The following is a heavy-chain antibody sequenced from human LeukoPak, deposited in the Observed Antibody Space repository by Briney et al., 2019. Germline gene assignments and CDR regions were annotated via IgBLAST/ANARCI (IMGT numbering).Heavy chain of an antibody. CDR1: GFTFSSYT. CDR2: ISGSDGST. J-gene: IGHJ5*02. Sequence: PGGSLRLSCAASGFTFSSYTMGWVRQAPGKGLEWVSAISGSDGSTHYAESVKGRFTVSRDNSKSTLYLQMNSLRAEDTAVYYCAKDPYYDSSGYYDHWGQGTLDTVSS. CDR3: AKDPYYDSSGYYDH. D-gene: IGHD3-22*01. V-gene: IGHV3-23*01.